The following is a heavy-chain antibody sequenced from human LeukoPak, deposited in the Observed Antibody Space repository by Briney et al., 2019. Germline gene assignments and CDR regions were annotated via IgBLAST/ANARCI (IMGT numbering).Heavy chain of an antibody. Sequence: TSETLSLTCTVSGGSISSYYWSWIRQPPGKGLEWIGYIYYSGSTNYNPSLKSRVTISVDTSKNQFSLKLSSVTAADTAVYYCARHRNYYGSDPWGQGTLVTVSS. CDR3: ARHRNYYGSDP. D-gene: IGHD3-10*01. CDR2: IYYSGST. J-gene: IGHJ5*02. CDR1: GGSISSYY. V-gene: IGHV4-59*08.